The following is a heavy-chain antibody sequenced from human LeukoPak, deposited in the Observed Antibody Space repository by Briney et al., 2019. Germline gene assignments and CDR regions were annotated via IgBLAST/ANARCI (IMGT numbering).Heavy chain of an antibody. Sequence: TGGSLRLSCAASGFTFSSYEMNWVRQAPGKGLEWVSYISSSGSTIYYADSMKGRFTISRDNAKNSLYLQMNSLRAEDTAVYYCARGTAGATANFYYYYGMDVWGQGTTVTVSS. J-gene: IGHJ6*02. CDR1: GFTFSSYE. CDR2: ISSSGSTI. V-gene: IGHV3-48*03. CDR3: ARGTAGATANFYYYYGMDV. D-gene: IGHD1-26*01.